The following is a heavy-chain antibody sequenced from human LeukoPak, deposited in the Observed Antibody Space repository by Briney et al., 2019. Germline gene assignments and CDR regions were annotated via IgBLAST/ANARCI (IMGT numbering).Heavy chain of an antibody. D-gene: IGHD6-19*01. V-gene: IGHV3-23*01. J-gene: IGHJ4*02. CDR1: GFTFSSYA. CDR3: AKDVHSSGWGVFDY. CDR2: ISGTGGST. Sequence: PGGSLRLSCAASGFTFSSYAMSWVRQAPGKGLEWVSSISGTGGSTYYADSVKGRFTISRDNSKNTLYLQMNSLRAEDTAVYYCAKDVHSSGWGVFDYWGQGTLVTVSS.